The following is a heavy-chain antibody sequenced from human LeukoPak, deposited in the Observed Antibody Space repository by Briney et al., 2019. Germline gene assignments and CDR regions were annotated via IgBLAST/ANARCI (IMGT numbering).Heavy chain of an antibody. J-gene: IGHJ6*04. Sequence: GGSLRLSCAASGFTFCSYEMNWVRQAPGEGLEEVSYISCSGSTISYADSVKGRFTISRDNAKNSLYLQMNSLRAEDTAVYYCARDPVRYFDGVHGDYGMDVWGKGTTVTVSS. CDR1: GFTFCSYE. CDR2: ISCSGSTI. D-gene: IGHD3-9*01. V-gene: IGHV3-48*03. CDR3: ARDPVRYFDGVHGDYGMDV.